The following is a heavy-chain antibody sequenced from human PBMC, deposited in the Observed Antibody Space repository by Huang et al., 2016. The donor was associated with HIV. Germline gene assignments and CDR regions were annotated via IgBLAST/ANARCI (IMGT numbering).Heavy chain of an antibody. CDR1: GYTFSNYD. CDR3: ATLPPVNYGRSGGRVRDY. D-gene: IGHD2-15*01. CDR2: INHNSGNP. Sequence: QVQLVQPGAEVKKPGASVKVSCKASGYTFSNYDINWVRQAPGQGLEWMGWINHNSGNPGYPRKFHGRGTRTRGTSISTAYMELSRLRFEDTAVYYCATLPPVNYGRSGGRVRDYWGQGSLVTVSS. V-gene: IGHV1-8*01. J-gene: IGHJ4*02.